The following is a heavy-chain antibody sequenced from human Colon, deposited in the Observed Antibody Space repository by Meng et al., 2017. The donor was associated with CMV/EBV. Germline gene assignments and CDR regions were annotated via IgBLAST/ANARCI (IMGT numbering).Heavy chain of an antibody. J-gene: IGHJ4*02. Sequence: GESLKISCAASGFNFSDYYMSWIRQAPGKGLDWISYITNSGITTYYADSVRDRITISRDNAKNSLYLQMNSLRADDTAVYYCARGGEMNHDYWGQGTLVTVSS. CDR2: ITNSGITT. V-gene: IGHV3-11*01. CDR3: ARGGEMNHDY. D-gene: IGHD1-14*01. CDR1: GFNFSDYY.